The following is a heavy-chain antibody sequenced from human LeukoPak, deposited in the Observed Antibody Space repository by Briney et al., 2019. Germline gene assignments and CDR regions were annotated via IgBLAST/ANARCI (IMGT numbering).Heavy chain of an antibody. Sequence: PSETLSLTCTVSGGSISSSSYYWGWIRQPPGKGLEWIGSIYYSGSTYYNPSLKSRVTISVDTSKNQFSLKLSSVTAADTAVYYCAREVGATRRGAFDIWGQGTMVTVSS. CDR3: AREVGATRRGAFDI. CDR1: GGSISSSSYY. D-gene: IGHD1-26*01. CDR2: IYYSGST. J-gene: IGHJ3*02. V-gene: IGHV4-39*07.